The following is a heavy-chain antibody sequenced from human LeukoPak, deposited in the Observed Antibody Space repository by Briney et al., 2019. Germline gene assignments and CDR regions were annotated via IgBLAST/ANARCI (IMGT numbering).Heavy chain of an antibody. CDR1: GYTFTGSY. J-gene: IGHJ4*02. CDR2: TNPSTGGT. D-gene: IGHD2-2*01. V-gene: IGHV1-2*02. Sequence: ASVKVSCKTSGYTFTGSYLLWVRQVPGQGLEWMGWTNPSTGGTKSAQQFEGRVTMTRDTSNTTGYLELRSLRLDDTATYYCARGGAFCSITTCHEFDHWGQGTLVIVSS. CDR3: ARGGAFCSITTCHEFDH.